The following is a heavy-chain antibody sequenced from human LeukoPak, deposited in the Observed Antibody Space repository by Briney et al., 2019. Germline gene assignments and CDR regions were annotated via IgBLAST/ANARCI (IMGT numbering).Heavy chain of an antibody. CDR3: ARGPRIFGVVTVRRGYWFDP. Sequence: PGGSLRLSCAASGFTFSSYEMNWVRQPPGKGLEWIGEINHSGSTNYNPSLKSRVTISVDTSKNQFSLKLSSVTAADTAVYYCARGPRIFGVVTVRRGYWFDPWGQGTLVTVSS. CDR2: INHSGST. V-gene: IGHV4-34*01. D-gene: IGHD3-3*01. CDR1: GFTFSSYE. J-gene: IGHJ5*02.